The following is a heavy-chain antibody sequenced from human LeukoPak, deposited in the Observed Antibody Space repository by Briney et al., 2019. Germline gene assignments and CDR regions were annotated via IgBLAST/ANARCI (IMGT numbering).Heavy chain of an antibody. CDR2: IYYSGNT. Sequence: SETLSLTCTVSGGSISSGDSYWSWLRQPPGKGLEWIGYIYYSGNTYYNPSLKSRATISVDTSKNQFSLKLSSVTAADTAVYYCARVDDYGVRSDVWGQGTLVTVSS. CDR1: GGSISSGDSY. D-gene: IGHD4-17*01. CDR3: ARVDDYGVRSDV. V-gene: IGHV4-30-4*01. J-gene: IGHJ4*02.